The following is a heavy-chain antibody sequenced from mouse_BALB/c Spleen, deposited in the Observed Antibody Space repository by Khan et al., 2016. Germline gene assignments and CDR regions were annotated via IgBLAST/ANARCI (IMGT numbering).Heavy chain of an antibody. CDR2: IDPSSSED. Sequence: VQLQESGPELVRPGASVTMSCKASGYSFTTYWIHWVKQRPGQGLEWIGMIDPSSSEDRFIQKFKDKATMNVDRSSNTAYMQLSSLTSEDSAVYYCVRWSLCFDYWGQGSTLTVSS. CDR1: GYSFTTYW. V-gene: IGHV1-74*01. CDR3: VRWSLCFDY. J-gene: IGHJ2*01. D-gene: IGHD2-3*01.